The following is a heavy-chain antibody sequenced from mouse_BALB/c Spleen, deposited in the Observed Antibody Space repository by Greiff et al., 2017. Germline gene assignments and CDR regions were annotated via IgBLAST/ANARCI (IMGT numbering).Heavy chain of an antibody. J-gene: IGHJ1*01. Sequence: EVKLLESGPGLVKPSQSLSLTCTVTGYSITSDYAWNWIRQFPGNKLEWMGYISYSGSTSYNPSLKSRISITRDTSKNQFFLQLNSVTTEDTATYYCATHYYGSSYERYFDVWGAGTTVTVSS. V-gene: IGHV3-2*02. D-gene: IGHD1-1*01. CDR3: ATHYYGSSYERYFDV. CDR2: ISYSGST. CDR1: GYSITSDYA.